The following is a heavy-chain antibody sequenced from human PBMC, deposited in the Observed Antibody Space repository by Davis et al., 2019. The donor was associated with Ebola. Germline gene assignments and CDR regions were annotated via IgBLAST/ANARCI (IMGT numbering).Heavy chain of an antibody. CDR2: INHSGST. J-gene: IGHJ6*02. Sequence: SETLSLTCAVYGGSFSGYYWSWIRQPPGKGLEWIGEINHSGSTNYSPSLKSRVTISVDTSKNQFSLKLSSVTAADTAVYYCARGRTWSGYSPGYYGMDVWGQGTTVTVSS. D-gene: IGHD3-3*01. CDR1: GGSFSGYY. V-gene: IGHV4-34*01. CDR3: ARGRTWSGYSPGYYGMDV.